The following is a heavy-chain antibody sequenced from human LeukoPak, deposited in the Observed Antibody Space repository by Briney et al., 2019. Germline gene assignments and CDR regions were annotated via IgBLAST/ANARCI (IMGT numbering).Heavy chain of an antibody. V-gene: IGHV3-23*01. CDR3: AKAIGGGDFGPEY. CDR2: ISGSGGGT. CDR1: GFTFSNYV. J-gene: IGHJ4*02. Sequence: GGSLRLSCAASGFTFSNYVMNWVRQAPGKRLEWVSSISGSGGGTNSADSVKGRFTISRDNSRNTLYLQISSLRAEDTALYYCAKAIGGGDFGPEYWGQGTLVTVSS. D-gene: IGHD2-21*02.